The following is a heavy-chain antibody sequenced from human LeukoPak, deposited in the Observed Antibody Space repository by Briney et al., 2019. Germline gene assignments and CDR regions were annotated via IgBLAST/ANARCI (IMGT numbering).Heavy chain of an antibody. J-gene: IGHJ4*02. CDR2: ITGDSTYI. CDR1: GFTFSSYA. Sequence: PGGSLRLSCAASGFTFSSYAIHWVRQAPGKGLEWLSSITGDSTYIYYADSVKGRFTVSRDNAKNSLYLHIHSLRAEDTAVYYCARVQGSPYWGQGTLVTVSS. CDR3: ARVQGSPY. V-gene: IGHV3-21*01.